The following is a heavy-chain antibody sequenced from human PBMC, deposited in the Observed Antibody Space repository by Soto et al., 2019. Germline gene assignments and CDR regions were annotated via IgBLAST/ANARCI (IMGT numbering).Heavy chain of an antibody. CDR1: GFTFSDYY. D-gene: IGHD2-2*01. Sequence: HVQMVESGGDLVKPGGSLRLSCAVSGFTFSDYYMSWIRQAPEKGLEWVAYISSRGNYTNYADSVRGRFTISRDNVKNSPFLQMNSLSDEDTAVYYCARDGGVIIAAATGGGYGMDVWGQGTTVIISS. CDR2: ISSRGNYT. J-gene: IGHJ6*02. CDR3: ARDGGVIIAAATGGGYGMDV. V-gene: IGHV3-11*06.